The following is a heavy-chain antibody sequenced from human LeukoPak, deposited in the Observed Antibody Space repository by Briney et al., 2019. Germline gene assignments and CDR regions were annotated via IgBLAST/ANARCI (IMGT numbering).Heavy chain of an antibody. CDR3: AKGHYDILTGYLSDP. D-gene: IGHD3-9*01. Sequence: GGFLRLSCAASGFTFDDYAMHWVRQAPGKGLEWVSGISWNSGSIGYADSVKGRFTISRDNAKNSLCLQMNSLRAEDTALYYCAKGHYDILTGYLSDPWGQGTLVTVSS. CDR2: ISWNSGSI. V-gene: IGHV3-9*01. CDR1: GFTFDDYA. J-gene: IGHJ5*02.